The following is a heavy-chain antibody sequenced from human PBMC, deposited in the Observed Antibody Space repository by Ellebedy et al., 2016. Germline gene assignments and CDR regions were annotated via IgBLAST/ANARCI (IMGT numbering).Heavy chain of an antibody. V-gene: IGHV1-46*01. CDR3: AREPPGTGRFDP. J-gene: IGHJ5*02. CDR2: IDPSGTAT. CDR1: RYSLSEFS. D-gene: IGHD2-8*02. Sequence: ASVKVSXXVSRYSLSEFSIHWVRQAPGQGLEWMGVIDPSGTATKYAQKFQDRVTMTRDTSTRTDYMELSSLISEDTAVYYCAREPPGTGRFDPWGQGTLVTVSS.